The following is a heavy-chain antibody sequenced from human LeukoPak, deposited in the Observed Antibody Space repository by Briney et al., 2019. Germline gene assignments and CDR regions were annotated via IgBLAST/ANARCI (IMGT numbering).Heavy chain of an antibody. Sequence: ASVKVSCKASGYTFTVYYVRWVRQAPGQGLEWMGWFNPYSGGTNYAQKFQGRVAMTSDTSISTAYMELSRLRSDDTAVYYCARVNGGNNYHFDYWGQGTLVTVSS. CDR1: GYTFTVYY. J-gene: IGHJ4*02. CDR2: FNPYSGGT. D-gene: IGHD2-8*01. CDR3: ARVNGGNNYHFDY. V-gene: IGHV1-2*02.